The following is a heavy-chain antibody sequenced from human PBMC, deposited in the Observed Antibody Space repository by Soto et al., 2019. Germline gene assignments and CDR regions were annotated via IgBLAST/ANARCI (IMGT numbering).Heavy chain of an antibody. CDR3: AKSYGDTWEHYYFDY. J-gene: IGHJ4*02. Sequence: EVQLLESGGGLVQPGGSLRLSCAASGLTFSDYSMSWVRQAPGKGLEWVSGISGRGGSTYYADSVKGRFTISRDNSKNTLFLQMNSLGAEDTALYYCAKSYGDTWEHYYFDYWGQGTLVTVSS. CDR1: GLTFSDYS. V-gene: IGHV3-23*01. D-gene: IGHD5-18*01. CDR2: ISGRGGST.